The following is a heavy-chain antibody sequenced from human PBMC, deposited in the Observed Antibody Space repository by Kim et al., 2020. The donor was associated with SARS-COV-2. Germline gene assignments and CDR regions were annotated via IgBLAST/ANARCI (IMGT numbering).Heavy chain of an antibody. D-gene: IGHD6-13*01. CDR3: ARHIMAAAGGGMDV. V-gene: IGHV5-10-1*01. J-gene: IGHJ6*02. Sequence: SPSFHGHVTISADKSISTAYLQWSSLKASDTAMYYCARHIMAAAGGGMDVWGQGTTVTVSS.